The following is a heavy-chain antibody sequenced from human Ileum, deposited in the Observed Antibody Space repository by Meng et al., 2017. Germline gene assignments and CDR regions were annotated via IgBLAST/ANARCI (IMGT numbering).Heavy chain of an antibody. CDR1: GGSVSSAGYQ. D-gene: IGHD7-27*01. CDR3: ARDHWGSLDY. Sequence: QVQWQESGPGLVRPSETLSLICTVSGGSVSSAGYQWGWIRQPPGKGLEWIGYASTNYNPSLKSRVTISLDTSKNQFSLKLSSVTAADTAVYYCARDHWGSLDYWGQGILVTVSS. CDR2: AST. J-gene: IGHJ4*02. V-gene: IGHV4-61*08.